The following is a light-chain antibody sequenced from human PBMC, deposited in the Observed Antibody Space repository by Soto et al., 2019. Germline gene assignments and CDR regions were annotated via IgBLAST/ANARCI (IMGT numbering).Light chain of an antibody. CDR1: KANIGSNS. J-gene: IGLJ3*02. CDR2: GSN. Sequence: QSVLTQPPSASGTPGQRVTIYCSGSKANIGSNSVNWYQQLPGTAPKLLIYGSNQRPSGVPDRFSGSKSGTSASLAISGLQSEDEGVHYCASWDDNLNGVVFGGGTKLTVL. V-gene: IGLV1-44*01. CDR3: ASWDDNLNGVV.